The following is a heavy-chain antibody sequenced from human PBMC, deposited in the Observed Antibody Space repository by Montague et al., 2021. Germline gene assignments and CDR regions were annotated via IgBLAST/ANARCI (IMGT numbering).Heavy chain of an antibody. V-gene: IGHV4-59*13. CDR1: GGSISSYY. J-gene: IGHJ6*03. CDR2: TYHSGST. Sequence: SETLSLTCSVSGGSISSYYRSWIRQCPGKGLERIWHTYHSGSTDYNPSLKSRVTILVDTSKNQNSLKLNSVTAADTAVYYCAGERCDFETVDYNYYYVDVWGKGTPVTVSS. D-gene: IGHD2-21*02. CDR3: AGERCDFETVDYNYYYVDV.